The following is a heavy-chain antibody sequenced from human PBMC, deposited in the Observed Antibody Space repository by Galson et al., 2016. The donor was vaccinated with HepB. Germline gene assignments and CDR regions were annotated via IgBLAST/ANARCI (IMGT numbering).Heavy chain of an antibody. CDR2: ISWNSGSI. D-gene: IGHD2-21*02. V-gene: IGHV3-9*01. CDR1: GFTFDDYA. Sequence: SLRLSCAASGFTFDDYAMHWVRQAPGKGLEWVSGISWNSGSIDYADPVKGRSTMSRDNSNNAIYLQMSSLRGEDTAVYYCARVRRFKPLVLTGDDYFYFYGMDVWGQGTAVIVSS. J-gene: IGHJ6*02. CDR3: ARVRRFKPLVLTGDDYFYFYGMDV.